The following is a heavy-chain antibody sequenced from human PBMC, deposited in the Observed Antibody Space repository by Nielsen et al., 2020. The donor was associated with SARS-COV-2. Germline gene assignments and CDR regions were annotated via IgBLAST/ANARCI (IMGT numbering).Heavy chain of an antibody. CDR1: GYSFTRNG. CDR3: ARDALRYCDWFFVDSFDL. D-gene: IGHD3-9*01. Sequence: ASVKVSCKASGYSFTRNGISWVRQAPGQGLEWMGWISGYNGDTNYEQRFQGRVTMTADTSTSTAYMELRSLKSDDTAVYYCARDALRYCDWFFVDSFDLWGQGTMVTVSS. V-gene: IGHV1-18*01. CDR2: ISGYNGDT. J-gene: IGHJ3*01.